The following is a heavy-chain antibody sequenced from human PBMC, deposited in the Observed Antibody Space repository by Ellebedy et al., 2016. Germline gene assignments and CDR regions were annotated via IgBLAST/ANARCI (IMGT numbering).Heavy chain of an antibody. V-gene: IGHV4-59*08. CDR2: VYYSGST. J-gene: IGHJ3*02. CDR1: GGSISDYY. CDR3: ARLGGQLAFDI. D-gene: IGHD1-1*01. Sequence: SETLPLTCSVSGGSISDYYWHWIRQPPGKGLEWIGYVYYSGSTKYNASLRSRVTISVNTSKNEFSLNLSSVSAADTAVYYCARLGGQLAFDIWGQGTMVTVSS.